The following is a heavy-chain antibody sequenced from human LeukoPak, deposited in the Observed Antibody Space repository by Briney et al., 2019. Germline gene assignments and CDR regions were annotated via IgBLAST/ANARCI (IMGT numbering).Heavy chain of an antibody. Sequence: GGSLRPSCAASGFTFSSYAITWVRQAPGRGLEWVSTISGSGGSTYYADSVKGRFTISRDNSKNTLYLQMNSLRAEDTAVYYCAKGAFGRNWGQGTLVTVSS. V-gene: IGHV3-23*01. D-gene: IGHD3-16*01. CDR2: ISGSGGST. J-gene: IGHJ4*02. CDR3: AKGAFGRN. CDR1: GFTFSSYA.